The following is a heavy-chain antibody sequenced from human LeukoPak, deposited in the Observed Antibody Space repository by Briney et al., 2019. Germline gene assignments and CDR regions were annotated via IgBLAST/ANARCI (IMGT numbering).Heavy chain of an antibody. Sequence: GGSLRLSCAASGFTFSSYAMSWVRQAPGKGLEGVSAITGSCGSTYYADSVKGRFTISRDNSKNTLYLQMNSLRAEDTAVYYCAKDPFYCTNGVCSQYYFDYWGQGTLVTVSS. CDR2: ITGSCGST. J-gene: IGHJ4*02. V-gene: IGHV3-23*01. D-gene: IGHD2-8*01. CDR3: AKDPFYCTNGVCSQYYFDY. CDR1: GFTFSSYA.